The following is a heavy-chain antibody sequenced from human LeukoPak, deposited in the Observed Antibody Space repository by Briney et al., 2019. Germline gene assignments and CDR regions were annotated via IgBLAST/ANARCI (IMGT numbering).Heavy chain of an antibody. CDR3: AKDRHAPGRYCSSTSCFPFDS. D-gene: IGHD2-2*01. CDR1: GFTFSSFG. Sequence: GGSLRLSCAASGFTFSSFGMHWVRQAPGQGLEWVAFIRYDGTNKYYADSVKGRFTISRDNTKNTLYLQMNSLRAEDTAVYYCAKDRHAPGRYCSSTSCFPFDSWGQGTLVTVSS. J-gene: IGHJ5*01. V-gene: IGHV3-30*02. CDR2: IRYDGTNK.